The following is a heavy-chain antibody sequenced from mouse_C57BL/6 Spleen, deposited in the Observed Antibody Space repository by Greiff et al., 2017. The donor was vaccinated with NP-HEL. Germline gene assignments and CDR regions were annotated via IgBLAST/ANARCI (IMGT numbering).Heavy chain of an antibody. J-gene: IGHJ2*01. CDR1: GYTFTSYW. CDR3: ARWDYGSSYGSDY. V-gene: IGHV1-55*01. Sequence: VQLQQPGAELVKPGASVKMSCKASGYTFTSYWITWVKQRPGQGLEWIGDIYPGSGSTNYNEKFKSKATLTVDTSSSTAYMQLSSLTSEDSAVYYCARWDYGSSYGSDYWGQGTTLTVSS. D-gene: IGHD1-1*01. CDR2: IYPGSGST.